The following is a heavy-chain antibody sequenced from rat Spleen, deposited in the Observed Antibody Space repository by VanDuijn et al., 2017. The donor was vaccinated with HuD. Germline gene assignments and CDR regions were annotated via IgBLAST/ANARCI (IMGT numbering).Heavy chain of an antibody. CDR1: GFTFSDYY. Sequence: EVQLVESGGGLVQPGRSLKLSCAASGFTFSDYYMIWVRKAPKKGLEWVASISYEGSSTYYGDSVKGRFNISRDNAKSTLYLQMNSLRSEDTATYYCARPGSYYVMDAWGQGASVTVSS. CDR2: ISYEGSST. D-gene: IGHD5-1*01. CDR3: ARPGSYYVMDA. J-gene: IGHJ4*01. V-gene: IGHV5-22*01.